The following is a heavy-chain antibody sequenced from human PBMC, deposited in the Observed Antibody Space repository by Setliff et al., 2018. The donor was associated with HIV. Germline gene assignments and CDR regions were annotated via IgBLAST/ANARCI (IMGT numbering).Heavy chain of an antibody. V-gene: IGHV4-31*03. J-gene: IGHJ3*02. CDR1: GGSISSGGYY. CDR2: IYYSGST. D-gene: IGHD3-22*01. CDR3: ARASTMIVVVIKGFDI. Sequence: SETLSLTCTVSGGSISSGGYYWSWIRQHPGKGLEWIGYIYYSGSTYYNPSLKSRVSISVDTSKNQFSLKLSSVTAADTAVYYCARASTMIVVVIKGFDIWGQGTMVTVSS.